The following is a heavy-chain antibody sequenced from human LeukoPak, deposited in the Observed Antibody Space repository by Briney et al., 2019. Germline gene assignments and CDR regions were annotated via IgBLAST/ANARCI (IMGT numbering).Heavy chain of an antibody. CDR2: IWYDGANK. Sequence: GGSLGLSCAASGFTFSDYYTSWIRQAPGKGLEWVALIWYDGANKYYGDSVKGRFTISRDNSKNTLYLQMNSLRAEDTAVYYCARGRFGELSVATFDIWGQGTMVTVSS. CDR3: ARGRFGELSVATFDI. J-gene: IGHJ3*02. V-gene: IGHV3-33*08. CDR1: GFTFSDYY. D-gene: IGHD3-10*01.